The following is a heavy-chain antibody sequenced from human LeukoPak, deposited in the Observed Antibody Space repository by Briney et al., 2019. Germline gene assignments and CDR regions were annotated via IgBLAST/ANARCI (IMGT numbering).Heavy chain of an antibody. V-gene: IGHV3-23*01. J-gene: IGHJ4*02. CDR2: ISGSGGST. CDR1: GFTFSSYA. CDR3: AKDKDYHDSSGYYQPLTC. D-gene: IGHD3-22*01. Sequence: GGSLRLSCAASGFTFSSYAMSWVRQAPGKGLEWVSAISGSGGSTYYADSVKGRFTISRDNSKNTLYLQMNSLRAEDTAVYYCAKDKDYHDSSGYYQPLTCWGQGTLVTVSS.